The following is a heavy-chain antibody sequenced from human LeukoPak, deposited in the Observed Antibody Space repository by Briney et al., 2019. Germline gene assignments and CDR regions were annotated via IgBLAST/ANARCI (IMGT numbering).Heavy chain of an antibody. Sequence: ASVKVSCKASGGTFSSYAISWVRQAPGQGLEWMGGIIPIFGTANYAQKFQGRVTITADESTSTAYMELSSLRSEDTAVYYCARGRWWELLPGDYYYYMDVWGKGTTVTISS. D-gene: IGHD1-26*01. V-gene: IGHV1-69*13. J-gene: IGHJ6*03. CDR1: GGTFSSYA. CDR3: ARGRWWELLPGDYYYYMDV. CDR2: IIPIFGTA.